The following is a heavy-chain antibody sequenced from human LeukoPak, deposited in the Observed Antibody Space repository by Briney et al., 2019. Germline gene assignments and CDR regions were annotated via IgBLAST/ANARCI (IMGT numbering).Heavy chain of an antibody. V-gene: IGHV3-66*01. CDR2: IYSGETT. CDR1: GFTVTDNN. Sequence: GGSLRLSCAVSGFTVTDNNMAWVRHAPGKGLQGVSVIYSGETTYYADSVKGRFTVSRDTSKNTMYLQMHSLSAEDTALYYCASSTGNYYSFFYWGQGTLVTVSS. CDR3: ASSTGNYYSFFY. D-gene: IGHD4-11*01. J-gene: IGHJ4*02.